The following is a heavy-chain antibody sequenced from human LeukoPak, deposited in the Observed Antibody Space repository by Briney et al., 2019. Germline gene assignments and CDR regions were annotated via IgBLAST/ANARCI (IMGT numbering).Heavy chain of an antibody. V-gene: IGHV1-24*01. J-gene: IGHJ4*02. CDR1: GYTLTELS. Sequence: ASVKVSCKVSGYTLTELSMHWVRQAPGKGLEWMGGLDPEDVETIYAQQFRGRVTMTEDTSTDTAYMELSSLRSEDTALYYCAIRAGGSYNFDYWGQGTLITVSS. D-gene: IGHD1-26*01. CDR3: AIRAGGSYNFDY. CDR2: LDPEDVET.